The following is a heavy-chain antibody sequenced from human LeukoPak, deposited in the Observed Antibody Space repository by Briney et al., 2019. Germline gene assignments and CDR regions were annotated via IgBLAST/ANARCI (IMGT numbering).Heavy chain of an antibody. CDR3: AKDCYGSGSPRWFDP. V-gene: IGHV3-23*01. D-gene: IGHD3-10*01. CDR1: GFTFSNYG. Sequence: GGSLRLSCAASGFTFSNYGMSWVRQAPGKGLEWVSGISGSSGSTYYADSVKGRFTISKDNSKNTLYLEMNSLKAEDTALYYCAKDCYGSGSPRWFDPWGQGTLVTVSS. J-gene: IGHJ5*02. CDR2: ISGSSGST.